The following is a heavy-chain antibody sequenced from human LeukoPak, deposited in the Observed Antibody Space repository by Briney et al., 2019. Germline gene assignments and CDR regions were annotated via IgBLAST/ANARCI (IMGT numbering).Heavy chain of an antibody. V-gene: IGHV3-9*01. CDR1: GFTFDDYA. CDR2: ISWNSGSI. Sequence: GGSLRLSCAASGFTFDDYAMHWVRQAPGKGLEWVSGISWNSGSIGYADSVKGRFTISRDNAKNSLYLQMNSLRAEDTAVYYCARAVAVVVAAGAFDIWGQGTMVTVSS. D-gene: IGHD2-15*01. J-gene: IGHJ3*02. CDR3: ARAVAVVVAAGAFDI.